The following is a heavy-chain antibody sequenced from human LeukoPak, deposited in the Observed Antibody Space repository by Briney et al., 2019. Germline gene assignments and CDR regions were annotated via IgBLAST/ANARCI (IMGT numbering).Heavy chain of an antibody. CDR2: IVVGSGDT. CDR1: GFTFTSSA. V-gene: IGHV1-58*01. J-gene: IGHJ3*02. D-gene: IGHD3-10*01. CDR3: GADSMPRGVFSYAFDI. Sequence: SVTVSCKASGFTFTSSAVQWVRQARGQRLEWIGWIVVGSGDTNSAQKFQERVTITRDMSTRTAYMELSSLRSEDTAVYYCGADSMPRGVFSYAFDIRGQGTMVTVSS.